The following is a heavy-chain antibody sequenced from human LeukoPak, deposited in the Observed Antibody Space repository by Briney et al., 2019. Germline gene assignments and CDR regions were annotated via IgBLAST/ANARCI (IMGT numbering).Heavy chain of an antibody. CDR1: GGSFSGYY. Sequence: SETLSLTCAVYGGSFSGYYWSWIRQPPGKGLEWIGEINHSGSTNYNPSLKSRVTISVDTSKNQFSLKLSSVTAADTAVYYCARHTDYGDYHGPYFDYWGQGTLVTVSS. V-gene: IGHV4-34*01. D-gene: IGHD4-17*01. CDR3: ARHTDYGDYHGPYFDY. CDR2: INHSGST. J-gene: IGHJ4*02.